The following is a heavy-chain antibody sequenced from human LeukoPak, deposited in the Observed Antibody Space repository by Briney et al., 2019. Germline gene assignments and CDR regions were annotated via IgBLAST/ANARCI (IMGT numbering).Heavy chain of an antibody. CDR1: GYSFTNYW. D-gene: IGHD3-10*01. J-gene: IGHJ4*02. CDR3: AASAYGSGSYVGFDS. CDR2: MYPGDSDT. Sequence: GESLKISCKGSGYSFTNYWIGWVRQMPGKGLEWMGIMYPGDSDTRYSPSFQGQVTISADKSVSTTYLQWSSLKASDTAMYYCAASAYGSGSYVGFDSWGQGNLVSVSS. V-gene: IGHV5-51*01.